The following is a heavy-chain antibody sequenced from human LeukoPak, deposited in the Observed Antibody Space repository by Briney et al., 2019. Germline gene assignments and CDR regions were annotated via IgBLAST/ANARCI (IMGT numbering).Heavy chain of an antibody. J-gene: IGHJ4*02. Sequence: GGSLRLSCAVSGFTFEDYAMHWVRPAPAKGLEWVSGITWNSGDIGYADSVKGRFTISRDNAKNSLYLQMNSLKPEDMAVYYCAKSLAAAGPEWIDCWGQGTLVSVSS. CDR1: GFTFEDYA. CDR2: ITWNSGDI. V-gene: IGHV3-9*03. CDR3: AKSLAAAGPEWIDC. D-gene: IGHD6-13*01.